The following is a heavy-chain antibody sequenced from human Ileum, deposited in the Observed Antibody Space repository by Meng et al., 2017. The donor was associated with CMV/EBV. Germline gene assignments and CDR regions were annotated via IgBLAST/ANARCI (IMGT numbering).Heavy chain of an antibody. Sequence: GGSLRLSCVASGFTFDDFGMHWVRQAPGKGLEWVSGISWNSGAIGYADPVKGRFTISRDNAKNSLYLQMNILRVEDTAFYYCASDREYQMSGGFDYWGQGTQVTVSS. CDR3: ASDREYQMSGGFDY. D-gene: IGHD2-2*01. J-gene: IGHJ4*02. V-gene: IGHV3-9*01. CDR2: ISWNSGAI. CDR1: GFTFDDFG.